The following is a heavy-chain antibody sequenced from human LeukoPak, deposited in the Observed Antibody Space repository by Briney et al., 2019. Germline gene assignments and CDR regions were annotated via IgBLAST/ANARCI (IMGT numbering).Heavy chain of an antibody. V-gene: IGHV3-66*01. J-gene: IGHJ4*02. CDR1: GFSVSSNY. D-gene: IGHD2-15*01. CDR2: IYSGGST. Sequence: GGSLRLSCAASGFSVSSNYMSWVRQAPGKGLEWVSVIYSGGSTYYADSVKGRFTISRDNSKNTLYLQMNSLRAEDTAVYYCARGFCSGGSCYPYYFDYWGQGTLVTVSS. CDR3: ARGFCSGGSCYPYYFDY.